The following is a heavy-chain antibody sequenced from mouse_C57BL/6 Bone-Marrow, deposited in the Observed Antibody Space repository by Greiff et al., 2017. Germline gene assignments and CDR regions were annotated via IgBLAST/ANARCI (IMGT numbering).Heavy chain of an antibody. CDR3: AGRDGLAWFGY. J-gene: IGHJ3*01. CDR2: INPSTGGT. D-gene: IGHD2-3*01. Sequence: VQLQQSGPELVKPGASVKISCTASGYSFTGYYMNWVKQSPEKSLEWIGEINPSTGGTTYNQKFKAKATLTVDTSSSTAYMQLKRLTSEDSAVYYYAGRDGLAWFGYWGQGTRVTVSA. V-gene: IGHV1-42*01. CDR1: GYSFTGYY.